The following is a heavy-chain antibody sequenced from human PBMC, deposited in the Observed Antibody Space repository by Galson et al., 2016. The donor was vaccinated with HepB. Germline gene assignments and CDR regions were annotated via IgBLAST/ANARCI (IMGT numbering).Heavy chain of an antibody. J-gene: IGHJ5*02. CDR3: ARTAAIAARYLKDNWFDP. D-gene: IGHD6-6*01. CDR1: GFTFSSYS. V-gene: IGHV3-48*02. Sequence: SLRLSCAASGFTFSSYSMNWVRQAPGKGLEWLSYISSSSDTIYYADSVKGRFTISRENAKNSLYLQMNSPRDEDTAVYYCARTAAIAARYLKDNWFDPWGQGTLVTVSS. CDR2: ISSSSDTI.